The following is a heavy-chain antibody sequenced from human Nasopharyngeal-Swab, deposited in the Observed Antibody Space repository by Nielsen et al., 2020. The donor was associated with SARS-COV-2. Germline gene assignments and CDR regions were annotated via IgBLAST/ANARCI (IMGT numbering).Heavy chain of an antibody. J-gene: IGHJ6*03. V-gene: IGHV2-26*01. CDR3: ARDFGVGRHYYMDV. D-gene: IGHD3-3*01. CDR2: IFSGDEK. Sequence: PGKALEWLGHIFSGDEKTYSTSLKSRLTISKDNSKSQVVLTMTNMDPVDTATYYCARDFGVGRHYYMDVWGKGTTVTVSS.